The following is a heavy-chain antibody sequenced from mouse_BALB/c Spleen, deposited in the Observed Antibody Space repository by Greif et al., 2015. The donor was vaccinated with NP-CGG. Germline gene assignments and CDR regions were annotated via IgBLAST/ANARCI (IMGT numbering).Heavy chain of an antibody. CDR1: GFTLSSYT. CDR2: ISSGGSYT. CDR3: TREYGSSYYFDY. D-gene: IGHD1-1*01. J-gene: IGHJ2*01. Sequence: EVNVVESGGGLVKPGGSLKLSCAASGFTLSSYTMSWVRQTPEKRLEWVATISSGGSYTYYPDSVKGRFTISRDNAKNTLYLQMSSLKSEDTAMYYCTREYGSSYYFDYWGQGTTLTVSS. V-gene: IGHV5-6-4*01.